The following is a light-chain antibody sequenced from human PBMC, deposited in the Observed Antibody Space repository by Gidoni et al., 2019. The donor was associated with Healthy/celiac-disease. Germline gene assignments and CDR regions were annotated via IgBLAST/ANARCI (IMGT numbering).Light chain of an antibody. Sequence: QSALTQPASVSGYPGQSITISCTGTSSDVGGYNYVSWYQQHQGKAPKLMIYAVSNRPSGVSNRFSGSKSGNTASLTISGLQAEDEADYYCSSYTSSSVVFGGGTKLTVL. CDR3: SSYTSSSVV. V-gene: IGLV2-14*03. CDR1: SSDVGGYNY. J-gene: IGLJ2*01. CDR2: AVS.